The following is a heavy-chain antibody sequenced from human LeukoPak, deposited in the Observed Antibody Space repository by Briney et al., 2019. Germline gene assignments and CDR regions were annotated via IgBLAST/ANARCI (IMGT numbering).Heavy chain of an antibody. CDR1: KFTVSSTY. V-gene: IGHV3-66*01. CDR2: LYTTGRA. Sequence: PGGSLRLSCAASKFTVSSTYMSWVRQAPGKGLEWVSVLYTTGRAEYAGSVKGRFTVSRDSSKNTLFLQMNSLRAEDTAVYYCARDSGERGSGSYLIAYWGQGTLVTVSS. D-gene: IGHD3-10*01. CDR3: ARDSGERGSGSYLIAY. J-gene: IGHJ4*02.